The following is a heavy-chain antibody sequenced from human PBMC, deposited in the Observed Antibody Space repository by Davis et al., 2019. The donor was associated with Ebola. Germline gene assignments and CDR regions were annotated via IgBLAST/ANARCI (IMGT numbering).Heavy chain of an antibody. CDR2: ISSSSSYI. CDR1: GFTFSDYY. J-gene: IGHJ4*02. Sequence: GGSLRLSCAASGFTFSDYYMSWIRQAPGKGLEWVSSISSSSSYIYYADSVKGRFTISRDNAKNSLYLQMNSLRAEDTAVYYCARVWYSSSSGLLWGQGTLVTVSS. D-gene: IGHD6-6*01. V-gene: IGHV3-11*06. CDR3: ARVWYSSSSGLL.